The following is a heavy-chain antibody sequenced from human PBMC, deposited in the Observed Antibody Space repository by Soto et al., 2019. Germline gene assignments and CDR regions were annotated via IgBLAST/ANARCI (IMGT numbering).Heavy chain of an antibody. CDR3: ARDRGINAFDI. CDR1: GFTFSSYS. J-gene: IGHJ3*02. V-gene: IGHV3-21*01. Sequence: GGSLRLSCAASGFTFSSYSMNWVRQAPGKGLEWVSSISSSSGYIYYADSVKGRFTISRDNAKNSLYLQMNSLRAEDTAVYYCARDRGINAFDIWGQGTMVTVAS. CDR2: ISSSSGYI. D-gene: IGHD3-10*01.